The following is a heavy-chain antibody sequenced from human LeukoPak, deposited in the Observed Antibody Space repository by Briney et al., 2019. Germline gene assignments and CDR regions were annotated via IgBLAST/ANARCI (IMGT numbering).Heavy chain of an antibody. CDR1: GFTVSSDF. J-gene: IGHJ4*02. CDR3: ARERVRHYYDSSGYLDY. V-gene: IGHV3-53*01. Sequence: PGGSLRLSCVASGFTVSSDFISWVRQAPGKGLEWVSVIYSGGSTYFADSVKGRFTISRDNPKNTVYLQMNSLRAEDTAVYYCARERVRHYYDSSGYLDYWGQGTLVTVSS. CDR2: IYSGGST. D-gene: IGHD3-22*01.